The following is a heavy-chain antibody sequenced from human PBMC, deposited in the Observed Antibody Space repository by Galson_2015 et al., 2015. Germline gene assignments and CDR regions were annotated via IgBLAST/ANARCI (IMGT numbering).Heavy chain of an antibody. Sequence: FQGQVTITVDKSISTAYLQWSSLKASDTAMYYCARLPDYFYDMDVWGQGTTVTVSS. V-gene: IGHV5-51*01. J-gene: IGHJ6*02. CDR3: ARLPDYFYDMDV.